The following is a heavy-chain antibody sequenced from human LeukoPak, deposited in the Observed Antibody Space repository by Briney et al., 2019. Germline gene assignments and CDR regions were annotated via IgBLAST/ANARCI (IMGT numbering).Heavy chain of an antibody. V-gene: IGHV3-23*01. Sequence: GGSLRLACAASGFTFSIYAMSGGPQAPGEGLEWVSAISCSGGSTYYADSVNGRFTISRDNSTSTLYLQMNSLRAEDTAVYYCAKNPRYFDWLLLPADFDYWGQGTLVTVSS. CDR3: AKNPRYFDWLLLPADFDY. CDR1: GFTFSIYA. D-gene: IGHD3-9*01. CDR2: ISCSGGST. J-gene: IGHJ4*02.